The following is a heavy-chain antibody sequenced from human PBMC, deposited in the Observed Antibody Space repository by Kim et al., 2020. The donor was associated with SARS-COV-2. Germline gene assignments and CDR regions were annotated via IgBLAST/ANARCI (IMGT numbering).Heavy chain of an antibody. D-gene: IGHD1-26*01. CDR2: T. J-gene: IGHJ4*02. Sequence: TYYADTVKGRFTVSRDNAKNSLYLQINSLRDEDTAVYYCGRGVGAASFDSWGQGTLVTVSS. CDR3: GRGVGAASFDS. V-gene: IGHV3-48*02.